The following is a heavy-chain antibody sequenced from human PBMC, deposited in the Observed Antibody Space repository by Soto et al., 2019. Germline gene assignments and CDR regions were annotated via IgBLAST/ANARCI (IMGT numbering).Heavy chain of an antibody. Sequence: PGGSLRLSCAASGFTFSSYSMNWVRQAPGKGLEWVSSISSSSSYIYYADSVKGRFTISRDNAKNSLYLQMNSLRAEDTAVYYCARMGSMVRGILGACDIWGQGTRATV. CDR3: ARMGSMVRGILGACDI. J-gene: IGHJ3*02. CDR1: GFTFSSYS. D-gene: IGHD3-10*01. CDR2: ISSSSSYI. V-gene: IGHV3-21*01.